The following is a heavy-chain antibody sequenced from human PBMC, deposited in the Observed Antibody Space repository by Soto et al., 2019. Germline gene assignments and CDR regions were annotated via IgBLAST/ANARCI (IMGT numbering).Heavy chain of an antibody. CDR1: GFTFSGSA. D-gene: IGHD2-15*01. CDR3: ARHDYCSGGSCFSTAIDY. V-gene: IGHV3-73*01. Sequence: GGSLRLSCAASGFTFSGSAVHWVRQASGKGLEWIGRIRSRANSYATAYAASVEGRFIISREDSKNTAYLQMNSLKTEDTAVYYCARHDYCSGGSCFSTAIDYWGQGTLVTVSS. J-gene: IGHJ4*02. CDR2: IRSRANSYAT.